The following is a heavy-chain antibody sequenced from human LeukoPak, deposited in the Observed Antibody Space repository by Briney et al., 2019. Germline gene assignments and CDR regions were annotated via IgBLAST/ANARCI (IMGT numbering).Heavy chain of an antibody. V-gene: IGHV5-10-1*01. CDR2: IDPSDSYT. J-gene: IGHJ4*02. Sequence: GESLKISCKGSGYSFTSYWISWVRQMPGKGLEWMGRIDPSDSYTNYSPSFQGHVTISADKSISTAYLQWSSLKASDTAMYYCARRYYYDSSGYYYFDYWGQGTLVTVSS. D-gene: IGHD3-22*01. CDR1: GYSFTSYW. CDR3: ARRYYYDSSGYYYFDY.